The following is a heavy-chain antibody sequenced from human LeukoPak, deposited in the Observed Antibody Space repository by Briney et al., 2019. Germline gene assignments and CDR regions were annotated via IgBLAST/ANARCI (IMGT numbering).Heavy chain of an antibody. V-gene: IGHV3-23*01. CDR3: AKSSGSGSYYNYYYYYYGMDV. CDR2: ISGSGGST. CDR1: GFTFSSYA. D-gene: IGHD3-10*01. J-gene: IGHJ6*02. Sequence: HSGGSLRLSCAASGFTFSSYAMSWVCQAPGKGLEWVSAISGSGGSTYYADSVKGRFTISRDNSKNTLYLQMNSLRAEDTAVYYCAKSSGSGSYYNYYYYYYGMDVWGQGTTVTVSS.